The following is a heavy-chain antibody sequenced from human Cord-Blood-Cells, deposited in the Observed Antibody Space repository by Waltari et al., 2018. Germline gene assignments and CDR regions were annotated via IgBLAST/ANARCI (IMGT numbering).Heavy chain of an antibody. D-gene: IGHD3-10*01. CDR2: IIPIFGTA. Sequence: QVQLVQSGAEVKKPGSSVKVSCKASGGTFSSYAISWVRQAPGQGLEWMGGIIPIFGTANYAQKFQGRVTITADESTSTAYMELSSLRSEDTAMYYCARDLPDYYGSAFDYWGQGTLVTVSS. J-gene: IGHJ4*02. CDR3: ARDLPDYYGSAFDY. CDR1: GGTFSSYA. V-gene: IGHV1-69*01.